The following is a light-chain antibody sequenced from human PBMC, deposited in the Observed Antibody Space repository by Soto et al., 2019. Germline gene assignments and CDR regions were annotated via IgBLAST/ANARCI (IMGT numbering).Light chain of an antibody. CDR3: LQDYNYPLLT. CDR2: AAS. V-gene: IGKV1-6*01. CDR1: QGIRND. Sequence: IQMTQSPSTLSASVVDRFTITFLASQGIRNDLGWYQQKPGKAPKLLIYAASSLQSGVPSRFSGSGSGTDFTLTISSLQPEDFATYYCLQDYNYPLLTFGGGTKVDIK. J-gene: IGKJ4*01.